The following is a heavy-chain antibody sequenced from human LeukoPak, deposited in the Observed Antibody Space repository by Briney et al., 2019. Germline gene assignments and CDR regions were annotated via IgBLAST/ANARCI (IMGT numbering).Heavy chain of an antibody. Sequence: KPSETLSLTCTVSGGSISSYYWSWIRQPPGKGLDWIGFIYHNGRTDYNPSLKSRVTISVDTSKNQFSLKLSSVTAADTAVYYCARAGYCSGGSCSDAFDIWGQGTMVTVSS. CDR2: IYHNGRT. V-gene: IGHV4-59*01. J-gene: IGHJ3*02. CDR3: ARAGYCSGGSCSDAFDI. D-gene: IGHD2-15*01. CDR1: GGSISSYY.